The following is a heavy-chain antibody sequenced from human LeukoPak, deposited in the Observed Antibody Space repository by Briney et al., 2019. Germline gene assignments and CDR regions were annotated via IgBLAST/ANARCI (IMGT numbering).Heavy chain of an antibody. D-gene: IGHD4-17*01. V-gene: IGHV3-23*01. CDR2: ISGDGYHT. J-gene: IGHJ4*02. CDR3: AKAHLTTVITGAIDY. CDR1: GSTFSSSA. Sequence: GGSLRLSCAASGSTFSSSALSWVRQAPGKGLAWVSGISGDGYHTYYADSVKGRFTISRDNSKSTLYLQMNSLRAEDTAVYYCAKAHLTTVITGAIDYWGQGTLVTVSS.